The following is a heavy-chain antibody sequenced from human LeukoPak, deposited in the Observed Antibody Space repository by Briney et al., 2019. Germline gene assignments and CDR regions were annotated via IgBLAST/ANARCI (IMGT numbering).Heavy chain of an antibody. V-gene: IGHV4-34*01. D-gene: IGHD2-2*01. Sequence: TSETLSLTCAVYGGSFSGYYWSRIRQPPGKGLEWIGEINHSGSTNYNPSLKSRVTISVDTSKNQFSLKLSSVTAADTAVYYCARGYCSSTSCYASKHYYYYYGMDVWGQGTTVTVSS. J-gene: IGHJ6*02. CDR2: INHSGST. CDR1: GGSFSGYY. CDR3: ARGYCSSTSCYASKHYYYYYGMDV.